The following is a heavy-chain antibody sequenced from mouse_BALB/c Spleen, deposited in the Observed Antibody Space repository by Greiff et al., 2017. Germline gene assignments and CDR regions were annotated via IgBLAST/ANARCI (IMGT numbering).Heavy chain of an antibody. CDR3: ARKYGNFAMDY. V-gene: IGHV1-14*01. D-gene: IGHD2-10*02. Sequence: EVQLQQSGPELVKPGASVKMSCKASGYTFTSYVMHWVKQKPGQGLEWIGYINPYNDGTKYNEKFKGKATLTSDKSSSTAYMELSSLTSEDSAVYYCARKYGNFAMDYWGQGTSVTVSS. CDR2: INPYNDGT. CDR1: GYTFTSYV. J-gene: IGHJ4*01.